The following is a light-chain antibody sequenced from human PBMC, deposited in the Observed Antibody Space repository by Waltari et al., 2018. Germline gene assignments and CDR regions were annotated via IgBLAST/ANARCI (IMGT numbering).Light chain of an antibody. V-gene: IGKV3-20*01. CDR3: QQYGDSPWT. J-gene: IGKJ1*01. CDR1: QRVTSNY. CDR2: GAS. Sequence: EVMLTQSPGTLSLSPGERAPLSCRASQRVTSNYLAWSQQKPGQAPLLLIFGASLRAAGISANFRGGGSVTDFTLTINRLEPADFAVYYCQQYGDSPWTFGQGTKVEVK.